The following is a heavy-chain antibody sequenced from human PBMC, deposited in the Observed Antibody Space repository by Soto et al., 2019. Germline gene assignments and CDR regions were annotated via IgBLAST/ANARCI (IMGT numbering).Heavy chain of an antibody. CDR2: IIPIFGTA. Sequence: QVQLVQSGAEVKKPGSSVKVSCKASGGTFSSYAISWVRQAPGQGLEWMGGIIPIFGTANYAQKFQGRVTIPDDGSTRTVYMVLGRLRSEDTGVYCCAREGGTLNYYSYGMDVWGQGTTVTVSS. D-gene: IGHD3-16*01. CDR1: GGTFSSYA. CDR3: AREGGTLNYYSYGMDV. V-gene: IGHV1-69*12. J-gene: IGHJ6*02.